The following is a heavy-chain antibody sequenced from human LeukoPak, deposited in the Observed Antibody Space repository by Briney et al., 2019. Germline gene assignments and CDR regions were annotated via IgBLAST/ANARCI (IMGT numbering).Heavy chain of an antibody. Sequence: GASVKVSCKASGYIFTGYYMHWVRQAPGQGLEWMGWINPNSGGTNYAQKFQGRVTMTRDTSISTAYMELSRLRFDDTAVYYCARDRAYSSGRDDTFDLWGQGTMVIVSS. D-gene: IGHD3-22*01. J-gene: IGHJ3*01. CDR3: ARDRAYSSGRDDTFDL. CDR1: GYIFTGYY. CDR2: INPNSGGT. V-gene: IGHV1-2*02.